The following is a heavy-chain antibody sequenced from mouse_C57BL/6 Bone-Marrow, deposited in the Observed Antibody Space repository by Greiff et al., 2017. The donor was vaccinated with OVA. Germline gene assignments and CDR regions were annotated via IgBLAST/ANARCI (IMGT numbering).Heavy chain of an antibody. V-gene: IGHV14-4*01. CDR3: TSYYGRY. J-gene: IGHJ2*01. CDR2: IDPENGDT. D-gene: IGHD1-2*01. Sequence: EVKLVESGAELVRPGASVKLSCTASGFNIKDDYMHWVKQRPEQGLEWIGWIDPENGDTEYASKFQGKATITADTSSNTAYLQLSSLTSEDTAVYYCTSYYGRYWGQGTTLTVSS. CDR1: GFNIKDDY.